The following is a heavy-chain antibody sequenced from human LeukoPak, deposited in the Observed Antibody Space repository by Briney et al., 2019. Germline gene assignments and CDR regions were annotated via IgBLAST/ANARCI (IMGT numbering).Heavy chain of an antibody. V-gene: IGHV3-23*01. J-gene: IGHJ4*02. Sequence: GGSLRLSCAASGFTFSSYAMSWVRQAPGKGLEWVSAISGSGGSTYYADSVKGRFTISRDNSKNTLYLQMNSLRAEDTAVYYCARDSRDVLLGYWGQGTLVTVSS. CDR3: ARDSRDVLLGY. CDR2: ISGSGGST. D-gene: IGHD5-24*01. CDR1: GFTFSSYA.